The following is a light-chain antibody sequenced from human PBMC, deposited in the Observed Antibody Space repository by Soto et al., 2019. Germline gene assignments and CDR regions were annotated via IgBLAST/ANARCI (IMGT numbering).Light chain of an antibody. J-gene: IGKJ1*01. Sequence: DIQMTQSPFTLSASVGARFTISCRASQSISSWLAWYQQRPGKAPKLLIYKASSLESGVPSRFSGSGSGTEFTLTISSLQPDDFATYYCQQYNSYSWTFGQGTKVDIK. CDR1: QSISSW. CDR2: KAS. V-gene: IGKV1-5*03. CDR3: QQYNSYSWT.